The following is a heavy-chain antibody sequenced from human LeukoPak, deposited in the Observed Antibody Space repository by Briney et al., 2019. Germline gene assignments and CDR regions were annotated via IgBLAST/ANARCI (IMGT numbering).Heavy chain of an antibody. J-gene: IGHJ6*02. D-gene: IGHD4-17*01. CDR2: IIPILGTA. CDR1: VGTFSSYA. Sequence: SVKVSCKASVGTFSSYAISWVRQAPGQGLEWMGRIIPILGTANYAQKFQGRVTITADKSTSTAYMELSSLRSEVTAVYYCARVHGDYYYYYGMDVWGQGTTVTVSS. V-gene: IGHV1-69*04. CDR3: ARVHGDYYYYYGMDV.